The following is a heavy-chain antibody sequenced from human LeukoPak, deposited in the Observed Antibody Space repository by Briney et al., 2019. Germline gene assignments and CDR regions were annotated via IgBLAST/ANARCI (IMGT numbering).Heavy chain of an antibody. J-gene: IGHJ3*02. V-gene: IGHV1-2*02. D-gene: IGHD5-18*01. CDR2: ISPNSGGT. CDR3: ASRSRGYSYGILDAFDI. Sequence: ASVKVSCKASGYTFTGYYMHWVRQAPGQGLEWMGWISPNSGGTNYAQKFQGRVTMTRDTSISTAYMELSRLRSDDTAVYYCASRSRGYSYGILDAFDIWGQGTMVTVSS. CDR1: GYTFTGYY.